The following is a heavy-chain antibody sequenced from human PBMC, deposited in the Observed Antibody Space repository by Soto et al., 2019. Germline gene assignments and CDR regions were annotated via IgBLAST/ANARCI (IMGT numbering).Heavy chain of an antibody. CDR1: GYTFTSHG. CDR3: ARMLRGSSFDFYHYIDV. V-gene: IGHV1-18*01. CDR2: ISASNGDT. D-gene: IGHD3-10*01. J-gene: IGHJ6*03. Sequence: VSCKASGYTFTSHGVSWVRQAPGQGLEWMGWISASNGDTNYAQKLQGRVTVTTDTSTSTAYMELRSLRPEDTAVYYCARMLRGSSFDFYHYIDVWGKGTTVTVSS.